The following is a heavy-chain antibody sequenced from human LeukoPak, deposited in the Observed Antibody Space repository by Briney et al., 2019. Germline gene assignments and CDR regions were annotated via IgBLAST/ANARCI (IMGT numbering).Heavy chain of an antibody. CDR3: ARGNTGDSGSYYGAYYYYYYMDV. CDR1: GGSFSGYY. D-gene: IGHD1-26*01. CDR2: INHSGST. V-gene: IGHV4-34*01. J-gene: IGHJ6*03. Sequence: PSETLSLTCAVYGGSFSGYYWSWIRQPPGKGLEWIGEINHSGSTNYNPSLKSRVTISVDTSKNQFSLKLSSVTAADTAVYYCARGNTGDSGSYYGAYYYYYYMDVWGKGTTVTVSS.